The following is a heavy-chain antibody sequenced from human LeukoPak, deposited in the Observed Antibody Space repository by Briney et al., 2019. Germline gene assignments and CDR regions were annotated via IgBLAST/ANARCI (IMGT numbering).Heavy chain of an antibody. D-gene: IGHD1-1*01. CDR1: GFTFSDYY. J-gene: IGHJ6*02. CDR3: ARVKNWSGGMDV. CDR2: ISSSSSYI. V-gene: IGHV3-11*06. Sequence: PGGSLRLSCAASGFTFSDYYMSWIRQAPGKGLEWVSSISSSSSYIYYADSVKGRFTISRDNAKNSLYLQMNSLRAEDTAVYYCARVKNWSGGMDVWGQGTTVTVSS.